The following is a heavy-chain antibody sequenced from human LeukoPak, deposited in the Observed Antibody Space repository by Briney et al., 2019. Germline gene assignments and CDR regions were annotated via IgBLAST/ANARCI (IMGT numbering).Heavy chain of an antibody. D-gene: IGHD6-6*01. CDR1: GCTFSSYA. CDR3: AKDRSSSSDDAFDI. J-gene: IGHJ3*02. CDR2: ISGSGGST. V-gene: IGHV3-23*01. Sequence: GGSVRLSCAACGCTFSSYAMSWVRQAPGKGLEWISAISGSGGSTYYADSVKGRFTISRDNSKNTLYLQMNSLRAEDTAVYYCAKDRSSSSDDAFDIWGQGTMVTVSS.